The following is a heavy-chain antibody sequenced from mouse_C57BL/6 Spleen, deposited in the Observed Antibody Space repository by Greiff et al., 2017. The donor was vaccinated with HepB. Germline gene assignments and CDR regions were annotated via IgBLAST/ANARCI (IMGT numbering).Heavy chain of an antibody. CDR2: INPNNGGT. J-gene: IGHJ4*01. D-gene: IGHD1-1*01. V-gene: IGHV1-22*01. CDR3: ARNITTVVTRGAMDY. Sequence: EVQLQQSGPELVKPGASVKMSCKASGYTFTDYNMHWVKQSHGKSLEWIGYINPNNGGTSYNQKFKGKATLTVNKSSSPAYMELRSLTSEDSAVYYCARNITTVVTRGAMDYWGQGTSVTVSS. CDR1: GYTFTDYN.